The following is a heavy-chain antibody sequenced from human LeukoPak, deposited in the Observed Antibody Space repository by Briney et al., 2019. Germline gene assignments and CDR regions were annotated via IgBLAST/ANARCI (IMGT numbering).Heavy chain of an antibody. D-gene: IGHD2-2*01. Sequence: ASVKVSCKASGYTFSSYAMNWVRQAPGPGLEWMGWINTNTGNPTYAQGFTGRFVFSLDTSVSTAFLQVSSLKAEDTAVYYCARAGMPFYYYYMDVWGKGTTVTVSS. CDR2: INTNTGNP. CDR3: ARAGMPFYYYYMDV. CDR1: GYTFSSYA. V-gene: IGHV7-4-1*02. J-gene: IGHJ6*03.